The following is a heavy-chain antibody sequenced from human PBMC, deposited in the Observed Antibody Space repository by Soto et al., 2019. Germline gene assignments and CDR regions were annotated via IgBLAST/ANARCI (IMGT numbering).Heavy chain of an antibody. CDR2: ISSTGSTI. CDR3: ARDPKYFQH. V-gene: IGHV3-11*01. J-gene: IGHJ1*01. CDR1: GFTFSDYY. Sequence: GGSLRLSCAASGFTFSDYYMTWIRQAPGKGLEWVSYISSTGSTIYYTDSVKGRFTISRDNAKKSLYMQMNSLRAEDTAVYYCARDPKYFQHWGQGTLVTVSS.